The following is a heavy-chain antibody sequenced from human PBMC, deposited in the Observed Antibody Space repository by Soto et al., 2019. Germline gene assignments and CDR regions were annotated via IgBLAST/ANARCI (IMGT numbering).Heavy chain of an antibody. CDR3: ARETVTVTTDAFDI. D-gene: IGHD4-17*01. J-gene: IGHJ3*02. CDR2: IWYDGSNK. V-gene: IGHV3-33*01. CDR1: GFTFSSYG. Sequence: GGSLRLSCAASGFTFSSYGMHWVRQAPGKGLEWVAVIWYDGSNKYYADSVKGRFTISRDNSKNTLYLQMNSLRAEDTAVYYCARETVTVTTDAFDIWGQGTMVTVSS.